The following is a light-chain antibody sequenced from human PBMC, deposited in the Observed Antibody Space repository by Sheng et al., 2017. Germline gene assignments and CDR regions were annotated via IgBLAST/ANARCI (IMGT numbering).Light chain of an antibody. CDR2: GAS. CDR1: QSVSSN. J-gene: IGKJ1*01. CDR3: HQYGSSPT. Sequence: EIVMTQSPATLSVSPGERATLSCRASQSVSSNLAWYQQKPGQAPRLLIYGASTRATGIPARFSGSGSGTEFTLTISSLQSEDFAVYYCHQYGSSPTFGQGTKVEIK. V-gene: IGKV3-15*01.